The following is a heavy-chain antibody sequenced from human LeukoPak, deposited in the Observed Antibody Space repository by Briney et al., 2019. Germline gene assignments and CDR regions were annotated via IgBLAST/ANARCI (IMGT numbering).Heavy chain of an antibody. Sequence: GGSLRLSCAASGFTFSSYSMNWVRQAPGKGLEWVSSISSSSSYIYYADSVKGRFTISRDNAKNSLYLQMNSLRAEDTAVYYCARDIGATNWFDPWGQGTLVTVSS. V-gene: IGHV3-21*01. CDR3: ARDIGATNWFDP. D-gene: IGHD1-26*01. J-gene: IGHJ5*02. CDR1: GFTFSSYS. CDR2: ISSSSSYI.